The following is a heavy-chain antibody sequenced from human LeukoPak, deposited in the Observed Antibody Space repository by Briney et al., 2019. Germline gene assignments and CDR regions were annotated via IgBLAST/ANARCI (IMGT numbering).Heavy chain of an antibody. V-gene: IGHV4-4*07. Sequence: TSETLSLTCTVSGGSISSYYWSWIRQPAGKGLEWIGRIYTSGSTNYNPSLKSRVTMSVDTSKNQFSLKLSSVTAADTAVYYCARHCSGGSCTNIDRWGQGTLVTVSS. D-gene: IGHD2-15*01. CDR2: IYTSGST. J-gene: IGHJ5*02. CDR3: ARHCSGGSCTNIDR. CDR1: GGSISSYY.